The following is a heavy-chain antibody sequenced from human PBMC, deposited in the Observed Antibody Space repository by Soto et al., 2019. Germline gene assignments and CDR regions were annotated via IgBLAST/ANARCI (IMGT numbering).Heavy chain of an antibody. V-gene: IGHV4-30-4*01. CDR2: IYYSGST. D-gene: IGHD5-18*01. CDR3: ARSMDTAMPFDY. Sequence: SETLSLTCTVSGGSISSGDYYWSWIRQPPGKGLEWIGYIYYSGSTYYNPSLKSRVTISVDTSKNQFSLKLSSVTAADTAVYYCARSMDTAMPFDYWGQGTLVTVSS. CDR1: GGSISSGDYY. J-gene: IGHJ4*02.